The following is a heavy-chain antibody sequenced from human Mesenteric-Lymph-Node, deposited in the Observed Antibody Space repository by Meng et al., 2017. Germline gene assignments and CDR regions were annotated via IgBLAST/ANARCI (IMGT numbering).Heavy chain of an antibody. D-gene: IGHD3-3*01. CDR3: ARYDFWSIPGDV. CDR1: GYTFTSYD. V-gene: IGHV1-8*01. CDR2: MNPNSGNT. Sequence: ASVKVSCKASGYTFTSYDINWVRQATGQGLEWMGWMNPNSGNTGYAQKFQGRVTMTRNTSISTAYMELSSLRSEDTAVYYCARYDFWSIPGDVWDQGTTVTVSS. J-gene: IGHJ6*02.